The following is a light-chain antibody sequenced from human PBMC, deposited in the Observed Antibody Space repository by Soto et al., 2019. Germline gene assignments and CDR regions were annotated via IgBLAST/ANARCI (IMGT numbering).Light chain of an antibody. J-gene: IGKJ1*01. CDR2: GSS. CDR3: QQNNNWPRT. V-gene: IGKV3-15*01. Sequence: ETVMTQSPATLSVSPGERATLSCRASQSVNSDLAWYQKKPGQAPRLLIYGSSTRATGIPARFSGGGSGTEFTLTISSLQSEDFAVYYCQQNNNWPRTFGQGTKAEMK. CDR1: QSVNSD.